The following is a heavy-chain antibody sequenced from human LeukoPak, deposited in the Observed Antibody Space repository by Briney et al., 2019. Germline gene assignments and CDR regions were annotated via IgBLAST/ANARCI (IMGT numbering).Heavy chain of an antibody. CDR2: ISSSNTYT. CDR3: ARGSTYYDSSGQVPFDY. CDR1: GFTFSDYY. D-gene: IGHD3-22*01. Sequence: GGSLRLSCAASGFTFSDYYMSWIRQAPGKGLEWVSYISSSNTYTNYEDSVKGRFTVSRDNAKNLMYLQMNSLRAEDTAVYYCARGSTYYDSSGQVPFDYWGQGTLVTVSS. J-gene: IGHJ4*02. V-gene: IGHV3-11*06.